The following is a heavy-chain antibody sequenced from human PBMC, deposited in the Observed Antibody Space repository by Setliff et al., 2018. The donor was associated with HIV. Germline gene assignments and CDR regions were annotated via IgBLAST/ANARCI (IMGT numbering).Heavy chain of an antibody. V-gene: IGHV3-48*03. CDR3: AREATPRHSSGWVYFDY. CDR1: GFTFSNYE. CDR2: ITGSGDTI. D-gene: IGHD6-19*01. J-gene: IGHJ4*02. Sequence: GPLRLSCAASGFTFSNYEMSWVRQAPGKGPEWVSYITGSGDTIYYADFVKGRFTMSRDNAKDSVYLQMNTLRVEDTAVYYCAREATPRHSSGWVYFDYWGQGMMVTVSS.